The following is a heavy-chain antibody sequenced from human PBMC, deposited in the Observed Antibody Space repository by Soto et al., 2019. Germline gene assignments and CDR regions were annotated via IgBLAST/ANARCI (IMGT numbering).Heavy chain of an antibody. V-gene: IGHV1-69*08. J-gene: IGHJ4*02. D-gene: IGHD6-19*01. CDR2: TIPIVDRA. CDR3: ARAVAGTSILDS. CDR1: GGTFSTST. Sequence: QVQLVQSGAEVKKPGSSVKISCQASGGTFSTSTISWVRQAPGQGLEWMGRTIPIVDRAIYAQNFQGRVKMTADKSRNTGYMEMFSLRSDDTAVYYSARAVAGTSILDSWGQGTLVTVSS.